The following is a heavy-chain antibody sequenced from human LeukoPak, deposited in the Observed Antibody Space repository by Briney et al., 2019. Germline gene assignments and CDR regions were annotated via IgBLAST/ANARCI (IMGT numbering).Heavy chain of an antibody. D-gene: IGHD3-9*01. CDR2: IYYSGST. CDR3: ARVYDILTGSYYFDY. V-gene: IGHV4-59*01. J-gene: IGHJ4*02. Sequence: SETLSLTCTVSGGSISSYYWSWIRQPPGKGLERIGYIYYSGSTNYNPSLKSRVTISVDTSKNQFSLKLSSVTAADTAVYYCARVYDILTGSYYFDYWGQGTLVTVSS. CDR1: GGSISSYY.